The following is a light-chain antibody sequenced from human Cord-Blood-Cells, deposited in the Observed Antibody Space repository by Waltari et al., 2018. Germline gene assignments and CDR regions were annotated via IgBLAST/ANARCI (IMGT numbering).Light chain of an antibody. Sequence: QSALTQPASVSGSPGQSITISCTGTSSDVGGYNYVSWYQQHPGQAPKLMIYDVSKRPPGVSNRFSGSKSGNPASLTISGLQAEDVADYYCSSYTSSSTGFGGGTKLTVL. J-gene: IGLJ2*01. CDR3: SSYTSSSTG. V-gene: IGLV2-14*01. CDR1: SSDVGGYNY. CDR2: DVS.